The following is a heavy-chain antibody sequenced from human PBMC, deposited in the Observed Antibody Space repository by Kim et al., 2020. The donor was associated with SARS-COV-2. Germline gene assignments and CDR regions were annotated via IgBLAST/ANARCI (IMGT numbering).Heavy chain of an antibody. Sequence: SETLSLTCGVYGGSFSGYYWSWIRQPPGKGLEWIGEINHSGSTNYNPSLKSRVTISVDTSKNQFSLKLSSVTAADTAVYYCASGSPSVGDIVVVPDRWRGMDVWGQGTTVTVSS. J-gene: IGHJ6*02. V-gene: IGHV4-34*01. CDR2: INHSGST. CDR1: GGSFSGYY. CDR3: ASGSPSVGDIVVVPDRWRGMDV. D-gene: IGHD2-2*01.